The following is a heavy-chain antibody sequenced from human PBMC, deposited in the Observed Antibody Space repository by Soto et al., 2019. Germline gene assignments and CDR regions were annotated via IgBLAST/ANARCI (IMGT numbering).Heavy chain of an antibody. CDR3: ARSLRGRFGEPLSGEIPHFDY. CDR2: IKQDGSGK. V-gene: IGHV3-7*01. J-gene: IGHJ4*02. D-gene: IGHD3-10*01. CDR1: GFTFSSYW. Sequence: EVQLVESGGGLVQPGGSLRLSCAASGFTFSSYWMSWVRQAPGKGLEWVANIKQDGSGKYYVDSVKGGFTISRDNAKNSLYLQMNSLRAEDTAVYYCARSLRGRFGEPLSGEIPHFDYWGQGTLVTVSS.